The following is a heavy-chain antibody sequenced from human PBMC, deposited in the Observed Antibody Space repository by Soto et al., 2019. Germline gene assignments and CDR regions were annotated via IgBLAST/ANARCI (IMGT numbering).Heavy chain of an antibody. D-gene: IGHD3-22*01. Sequence: VGSLRRSCAASGFTFSSYATSWIRQAPGTGLEWVSAISGSGGSSYYADSVKGRFTISRHNSKNTLCLQMNSLRAEDTAVYYCAKDPRHYYDSSGYHLHWGQGT. V-gene: IGHV3-23*01. CDR3: AKDPRHYYDSSGYHLH. CDR1: GFTFSSYA. J-gene: IGHJ4*02. CDR2: ISGSGGSS.